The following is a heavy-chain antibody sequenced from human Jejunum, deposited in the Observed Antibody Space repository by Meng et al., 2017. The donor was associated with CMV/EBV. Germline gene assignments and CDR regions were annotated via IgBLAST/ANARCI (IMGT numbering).Heavy chain of an antibody. V-gene: IGHV2-5*02. CDR1: GFSLSTTGVG. D-gene: IGHD5-18*01. CDR3: AHTSTGHLWNSYLFDP. CDR2: LYWDYDT. J-gene: IGHJ5*02. Sequence: QITLKESGPMLVKPTKTLTLTCTFSGFSLSTTGVGVGWVRQPPGKALEWLAILYWDYDTRYSPSLKRRLTITRDTSKSQVVLTMTNMDPVDSATYYCAHTSTGHLWNSYLFDPWGQGILVTVSS.